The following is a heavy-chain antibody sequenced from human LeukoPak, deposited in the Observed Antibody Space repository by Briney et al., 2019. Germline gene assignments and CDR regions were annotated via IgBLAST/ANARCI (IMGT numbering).Heavy chain of an antibody. V-gene: IGHV3-64*01. Sequence: GGSLRLSCAASGSTFSSYAMHWVRQAPGKGLEYVSAISSNGGSTYYANSVKGRFTISRDNSKNTLYLQMGSLRAEDMAVYYCARECSSTSCLDYWGQGTLVTVSS. D-gene: IGHD2-2*01. CDR3: ARECSSTSCLDY. J-gene: IGHJ4*02. CDR2: ISSNGGST. CDR1: GSTFSSYA.